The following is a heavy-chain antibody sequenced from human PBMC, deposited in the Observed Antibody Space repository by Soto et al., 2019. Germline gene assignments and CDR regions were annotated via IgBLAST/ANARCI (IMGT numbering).Heavy chain of an antibody. D-gene: IGHD6-13*01. Sequence: SVKVSCKASGGTFSSYAISWVRQAPGQGLEWMGGITPIFGTANYAQKFQGRVTITADESTSTAYMELSSLRSEDTAVYYCASSPVAAAGTESWFDPWGQGTLVTVSS. V-gene: IGHV1-69*13. J-gene: IGHJ5*02. CDR2: ITPIFGTA. CDR3: ASSPVAAAGTESWFDP. CDR1: GGTFSSYA.